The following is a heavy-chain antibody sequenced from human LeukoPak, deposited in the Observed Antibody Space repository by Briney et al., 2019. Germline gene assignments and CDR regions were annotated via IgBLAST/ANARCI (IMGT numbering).Heavy chain of an antibody. CDR1: GGSFSSSTYY. CDR2: IFYSGST. J-gene: IGHJ4*02. CDR3: ARHAGLRSLYFDY. V-gene: IGHV4-39*01. Sequence: PSETLSLTCTVSGGSFSSSTYYWGWIRQPPGKGLEWLGSIFYSGSTYYNPSLKSRVTISVDTSKNQFSLMLSSVTAADTAVYYCARHAGLRSLYFDYWGQGTLVTVSS. D-gene: IGHD5-12*01.